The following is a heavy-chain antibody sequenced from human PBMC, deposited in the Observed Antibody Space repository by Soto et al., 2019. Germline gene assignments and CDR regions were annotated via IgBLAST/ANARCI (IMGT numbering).Heavy chain of an antibody. CDR2: INPNSGGT. J-gene: IGHJ6*02. V-gene: IGHV1-2*04. CDR3: ARALGSGSYPWYYYYYGMDV. Sequence: ASVKVSCKASGYTFTGYYMHWVRQAPGQGLEWMGWINPNSGGTNYAQKFQGWATMTGDTSISTAYMELNRLRSDDTAVYYCARALGSGSYPWYYYYYGMDVWGQGTTVTVSS. D-gene: IGHD3-10*01. CDR1: GYTFTGYY.